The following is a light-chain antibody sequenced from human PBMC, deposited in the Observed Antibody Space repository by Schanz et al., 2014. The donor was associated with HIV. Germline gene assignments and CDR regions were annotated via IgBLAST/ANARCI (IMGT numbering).Light chain of an antibody. Sequence: QSVLTQPPSASGTPGQRVTISCSGSSSSIKTNTVNWFQQLPGTAPKLLIYNTYHRPSGVPDRFSGSESGTSASLAISGLQSDDEADYYCAAWDGGLKGRVFGGGTKLTVL. CDR2: NTY. V-gene: IGLV1-44*01. CDR1: SSSIKTNT. CDR3: AAWDGGLKGRV. J-gene: IGLJ3*02.